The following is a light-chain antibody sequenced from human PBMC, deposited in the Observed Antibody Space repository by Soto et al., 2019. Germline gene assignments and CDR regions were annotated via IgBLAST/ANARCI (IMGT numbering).Light chain of an antibody. CDR1: DIETKS. V-gene: IGLV3-21*01. CDR3: QVWDRPTDLV. Sequence: SCELTQPPSVSVAPGKTAIITCGGNDIETKSVHWYQQKAGQAPVLVMSFDSDRPSGIPERFSGSNSGNTASLTITRAEAGDEADYYCQVWDRPTDLVFGGGTKVTVL. CDR2: FDS. J-gene: IGLJ2*01.